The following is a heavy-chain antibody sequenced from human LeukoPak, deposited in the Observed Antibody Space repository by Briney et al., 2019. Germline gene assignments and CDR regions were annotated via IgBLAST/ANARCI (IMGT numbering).Heavy chain of an antibody. D-gene: IGHD3-22*01. V-gene: IGHV1-18*01. J-gene: IGHJ4*02. CDR3: AIHYYYYDSSGHFDY. Sequence: GASVKVSCKASGYTFTSYGISWVRQAPGQGLVWMGWISAYNGNTNYAQKLQGRVTMTTDTSTSTAYMELRSLRSDDTAVYYCAIHYYYYDSSGHFDYWGQGTLVTVSS. CDR1: GYTFTSYG. CDR2: ISAYNGNT.